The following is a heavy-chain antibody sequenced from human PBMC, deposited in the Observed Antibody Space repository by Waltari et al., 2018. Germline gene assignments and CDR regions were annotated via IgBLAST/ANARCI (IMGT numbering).Heavy chain of an antibody. V-gene: IGHV4-38-2*01. CDR3: AGGSGWEYFEC. Sequence: QVQLQESGPGLVKPSETLSLTCGVSGGSISSGYYWSWIRQPPGKGLEWIGYIGRSGGSTYYNHSLSSRVTISKDTSKNQFSLILSSMTAADTAVYYCAGGSGWEYFECWGQGALITVSS. D-gene: IGHD6-25*01. CDR2: IGRSGGST. J-gene: IGHJ1*01. CDR1: GGSISSGYY.